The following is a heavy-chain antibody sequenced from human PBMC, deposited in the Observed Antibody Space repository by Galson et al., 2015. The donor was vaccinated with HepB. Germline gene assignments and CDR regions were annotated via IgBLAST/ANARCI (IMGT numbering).Heavy chain of an antibody. V-gene: IGHV3-23*01. J-gene: IGHJ4*02. CDR3: AKHTPAVTTISTSFDY. CDR2: ISGSGGST. CDR1: GFTFSSYV. D-gene: IGHD2-21*02. Sequence: SLRLSCAASGFTFSSYVMSWVRQAPGKGLEWVSGISGSGGSTYYADPVKGRFTISRDNSKNMLYLQMNSLRAEDTALYSCAKHTPAVTTISTSFDYLGQGTLVTVSS.